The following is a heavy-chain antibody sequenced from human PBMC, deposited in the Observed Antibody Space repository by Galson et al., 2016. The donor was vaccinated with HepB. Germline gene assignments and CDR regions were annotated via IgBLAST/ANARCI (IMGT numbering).Heavy chain of an antibody. J-gene: IGHJ4*02. Sequence: PALVKPTQTLTLTCTFSGFSLSTSGVGVGWIRQPPGKALEWLALIYWDDDKRYSPSLKSRLTITKDTSKNQVVLTMTNMDPVDTATYYCARVVVGAAIFDYWGQGTLVTVSS. CDR2: IYWDDDK. D-gene: IGHD2-15*01. CDR3: ARVVVGAAIFDY. CDR1: GFSLSTSGVG. V-gene: IGHV2-5*02.